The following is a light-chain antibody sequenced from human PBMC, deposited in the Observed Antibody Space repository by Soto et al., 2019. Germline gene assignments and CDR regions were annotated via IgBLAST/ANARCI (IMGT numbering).Light chain of an antibody. CDR1: QSIGST. CDR2: DAS. CDR3: QHYNSYSEA. Sequence: IVMTQSPATLSVSPGERATLSCRASQSIGSTLAWYQQKPGQTPRLLIYDASTRTTGIPARFSGIGSGTEFTLIISSLQSEDFATYYCQHYNSYSEAFGQGTKVDIK. J-gene: IGKJ1*01. V-gene: IGKV3-15*01.